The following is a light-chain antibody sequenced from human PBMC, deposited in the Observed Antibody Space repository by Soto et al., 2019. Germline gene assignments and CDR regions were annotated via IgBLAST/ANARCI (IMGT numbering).Light chain of an antibody. V-gene: IGKV1-39*01. CDR1: QTTSTN. CDR2: AAS. Sequence: DIQMTQSPSSLSASVGERATITCRTSQTTSTNLNWYQQKPGEALKLLNYAASGLQGGVHSRFIRSGPGTDVTLTISSLKREAFASYFSQQTYNSQGTLGQGTMVQFK. CDR3: QQTYNSQGT. J-gene: IGKJ1*01.